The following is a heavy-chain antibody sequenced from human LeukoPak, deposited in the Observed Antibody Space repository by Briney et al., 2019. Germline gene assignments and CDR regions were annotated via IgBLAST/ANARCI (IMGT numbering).Heavy chain of an antibody. V-gene: IGHV3-23*01. D-gene: IGHD3-22*01. CDR3: AKDPDYYDSSGYYARPDY. J-gene: IGHJ4*02. CDR2: ISGSGGST. CDR1: GFTFTSYS. Sequence: GGSLRLSCAASGFTFTSYSMNWVRQAPGKGLEWVSTISGSGGSTYYADSVKGRFTISRDNSKNTLYLQMNSLRAEDTAVYYCAKDPDYYDSSGYYARPDYWGQGTLVTVSS.